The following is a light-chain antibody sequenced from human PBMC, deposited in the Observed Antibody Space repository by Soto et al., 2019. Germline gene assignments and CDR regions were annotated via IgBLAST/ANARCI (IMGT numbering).Light chain of an antibody. CDR3: QQLNSYPFT. CDR2: AAS. CDR1: QGISSY. Sequence: DIQLTQSPSFLSASVGDRVTITCRASQGISSYLAWYQQKPGQAPKLLIYAASTLQSGVPSTFSGSESGTEFTLTISSLQPEDFATYYCQQLNSYPFTFGGGTKVEIK. J-gene: IGKJ4*01. V-gene: IGKV1-9*01.